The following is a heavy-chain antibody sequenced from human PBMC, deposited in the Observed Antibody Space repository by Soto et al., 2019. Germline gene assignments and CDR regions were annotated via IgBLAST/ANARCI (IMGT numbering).Heavy chain of an antibody. CDR1: GYSFTSYW. J-gene: IGHJ6*02. V-gene: IGHV5-10-1*01. CDR2: IDPSDSYT. CDR3: ANRPYYYYGMDV. Sequence: ESLKISCKGSGYSFTSYWISWVRQMPGKGLEWMGRIDPSDSYTNYSPSFQGHVTISADKSISTAYLQWSSLKASDTAMYYCANRPYYYYGMDVWGQGTTVTVSS.